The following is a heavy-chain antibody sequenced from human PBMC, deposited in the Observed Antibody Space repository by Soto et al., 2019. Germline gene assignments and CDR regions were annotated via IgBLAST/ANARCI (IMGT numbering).Heavy chain of an antibody. CDR1: GGCISSSSYY. CDR2: IYYSGST. J-gene: IGHJ3*02. CDR3: ARPHYYDSSGRAHDAFDI. V-gene: IGHV4-39*01. Sequence: PSETLSLTCTVSGGCISSSSYYWGWIRQPPGKGLEWIGSIYYSGSTYYNPSLKSRVTISVDTSKNQFSLKLSSVTAADTAVYYCARPHYYDSSGRAHDAFDIWGQGTMVTVSS. D-gene: IGHD3-22*01.